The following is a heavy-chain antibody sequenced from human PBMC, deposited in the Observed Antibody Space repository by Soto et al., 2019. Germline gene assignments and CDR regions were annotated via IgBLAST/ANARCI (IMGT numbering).Heavy chain of an antibody. V-gene: IGHV1-3*01. CDR1: GYTFTSYA. J-gene: IGHJ5*02. CDR3: ARSGFYDFWSGATYNWFDP. Sequence: WASVKVSCKASGYTFTSYAMHWVLQAPGQRLEWMGWINAGNGNTKYSQKFQGRVTITRDTSASTAYMELSSLRSEDTAVYYCARSGFYDFWSGATYNWFDPWGQGTLVTVSS. CDR2: INAGNGNT. D-gene: IGHD3-3*01.